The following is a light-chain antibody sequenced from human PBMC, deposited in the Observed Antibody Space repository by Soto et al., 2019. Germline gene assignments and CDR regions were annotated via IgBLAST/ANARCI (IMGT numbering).Light chain of an antibody. CDR3: QQYNNWPGT. Sequence: DILMTQSPATLSLSPGVRPTLPGRASQSVSSNLAWYQQKPGQAPRLLIQRASTRATGIPARFSGSGSGTEFTLTISSLQSEDFAVYFCQQYNNWPGTFGQGTKVDIK. CDR2: RAS. V-gene: IGKV3-15*01. CDR1: QSVSSN. J-gene: IGKJ1*01.